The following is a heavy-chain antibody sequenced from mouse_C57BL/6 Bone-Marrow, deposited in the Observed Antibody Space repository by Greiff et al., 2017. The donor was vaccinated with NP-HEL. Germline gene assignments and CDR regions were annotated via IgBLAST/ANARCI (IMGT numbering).Heavy chain of an antibody. CDR1: GFTFSDYY. CDR2: INYDGSST. D-gene: IGHD1-1*01. CDR3: ARDCYLGYFDV. V-gene: IGHV5-16*01. Sequence: EVQLQESEGGLVQPGSSMKLSCTASGFTFSDYYMAWVRQVPEKGLEWVANINYDGSSTYYLDSLKSRFIISRDNAKNILYLQMSSLKSEDTATYYCARDCYLGYFDVWGTGTTVTVSS. J-gene: IGHJ1*03.